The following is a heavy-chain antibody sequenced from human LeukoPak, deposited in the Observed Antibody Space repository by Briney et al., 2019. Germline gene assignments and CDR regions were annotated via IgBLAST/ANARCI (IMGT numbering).Heavy chain of an antibody. Sequence: ASVKVSCKASGYTFTGYYMHWVRQAPGQGLEWMGWINPNSGGTNYAQKFQGRVTMTRDTSISTAYMELSRLRSDDTAVYYCARDTIVVVPAAIRENWFDPWGQGTLVTVSS. J-gene: IGHJ5*02. D-gene: IGHD2-2*02. CDR2: INPNSGGT. CDR3: ARDTIVVVPAAIRENWFDP. CDR1: GYTFTGYY. V-gene: IGHV1-2*02.